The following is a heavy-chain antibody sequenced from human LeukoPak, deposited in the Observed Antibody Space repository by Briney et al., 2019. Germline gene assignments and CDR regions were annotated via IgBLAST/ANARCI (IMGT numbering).Heavy chain of an antibody. CDR1: GFTFSSYA. J-gene: IGHJ4*02. V-gene: IGHV3-23*01. Sequence: GGSLRLSCAASGFTFSSYAMSWVRQAPGKGLEWVSAISGSGGSTYYADSVKGRFTISRDNSKNTLYPQMNSLRAEDTAVYYCAKLNYYDSLSYFDYWGQGTLVTVSS. CDR3: AKLNYYDSLSYFDY. D-gene: IGHD3-22*01. CDR2: ISGSGGST.